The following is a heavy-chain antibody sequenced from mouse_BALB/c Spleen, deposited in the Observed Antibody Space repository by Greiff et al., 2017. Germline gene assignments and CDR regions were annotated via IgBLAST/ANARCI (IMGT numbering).Heavy chain of an antibody. Sequence: EVKLMESGGGLVQPGGSRKLSCAASGFTFSSFGMHWVRQAPEKGLEWVAYISSGSSTIYYADTVKGRFTISRDNPKTTLFLQMTSLRSEDTAMYYWARSRGDWYFDVWGAGTTVTVSS. CDR1: GFTFSSFG. CDR2: ISSGSSTI. CDR3: ARSRGDWYFDV. J-gene: IGHJ1*01. V-gene: IGHV5-17*02.